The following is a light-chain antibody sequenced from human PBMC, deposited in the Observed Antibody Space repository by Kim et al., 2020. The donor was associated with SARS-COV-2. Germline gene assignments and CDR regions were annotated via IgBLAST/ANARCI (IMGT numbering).Light chain of an antibody. CDR3: QKYNSAPYS. J-gene: IGKJ2*01. Sequence: AAEGDRVTITCRASQGISNYLAWYKRKPGKVPKLLIYAASTLQSGVPSRFSGSGSGTDFTLTIGSLQPEDVATYYCQKYNSAPYSSGQGTKLEI. CDR2: AAS. V-gene: IGKV1-27*01. CDR1: QGISNY.